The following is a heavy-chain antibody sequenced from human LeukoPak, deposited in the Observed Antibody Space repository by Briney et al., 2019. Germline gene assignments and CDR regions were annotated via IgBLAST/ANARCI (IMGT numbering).Heavy chain of an antibody. D-gene: IGHD2-2*01. CDR1: GFTFSSYA. CDR3: ATFYCSSTSCYVDY. CDR2: INHSGST. V-gene: IGHV4-34*08. J-gene: IGHJ4*02. Sequence: PGGSLRLSCAASGFTFSSYAMSWVRQPPGKGLEWIGEINHSGSTNYNPSLKSRVTISVDTSKNQFSLKLSSVTAADTAVYYCATFYCSSTSCYVDYWGQGTLVTVSS.